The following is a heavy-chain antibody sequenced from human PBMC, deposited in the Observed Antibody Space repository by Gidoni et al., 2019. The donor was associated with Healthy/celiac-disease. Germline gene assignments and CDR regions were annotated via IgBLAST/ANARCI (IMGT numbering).Heavy chain of an antibody. CDR2: ITHSGST. Sequence: QVQLHQWCAGLLKPSETLSLTCAVYGGSFSGYYWSWIRQPPGKGLEWIGEITHSGSTNYNPALKSRVTISVVTSKNQFSLKLSSVTAADTAVYYCARGSTEGFLEWLLFDGGQGTLVTVSS. V-gene: IGHV4-34*01. J-gene: IGHJ4*02. CDR3: ARGSTEGFLEWLLFD. CDR1: GGSFSGYY. D-gene: IGHD3-3*01.